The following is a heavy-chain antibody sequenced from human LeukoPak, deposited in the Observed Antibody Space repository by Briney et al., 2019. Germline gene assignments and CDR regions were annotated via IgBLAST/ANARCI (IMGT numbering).Heavy chain of an antibody. CDR2: IYYTGST. V-gene: IGHV4-59*01. CDR3: ARVDSSSWYDSRGYFDY. Sequence: SETLSLTCTVSGGSISSYYWSWIRQPPGKGLEWIAYIYYTGSTNSNPSLKSRVTMSVDTSKNQFSLKLSSVTAADTAVYYCARVDSSSWYDSRGYFDYWGQGTLVTVSS. J-gene: IGHJ4*02. D-gene: IGHD6-13*01. CDR1: GGSISSYY.